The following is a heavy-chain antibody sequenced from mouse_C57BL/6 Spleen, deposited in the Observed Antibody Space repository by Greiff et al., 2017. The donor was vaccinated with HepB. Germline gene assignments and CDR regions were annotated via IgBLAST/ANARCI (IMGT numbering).Heavy chain of an antibody. CDR1: GYTFTSYW. V-gene: IGHV1-50*01. Sequence: QVQLQQPGAELVKPGASVKLSCKASGYTFTSYWMQWVKQRPGQGLEWIGEIDPSDSYTNYNQKFKGKATLTVDTSSSTAYMQLSSLTSEDSAVYYCASSAVAWFAYWGQGTLVTVSA. CDR3: ASSAVAWFAY. D-gene: IGHD3-1*01. CDR2: IDPSDSYT. J-gene: IGHJ3*01.